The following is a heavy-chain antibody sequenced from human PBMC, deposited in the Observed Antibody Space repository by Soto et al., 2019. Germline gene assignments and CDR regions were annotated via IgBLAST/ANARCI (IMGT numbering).Heavy chain of an antibody. CDR3: ATDRGFRGFIMSSAVDYCYGMDV. D-gene: IGHD3-10*01. J-gene: IGHJ6*04. CDR1: GYTVTELS. Sequence: ASVKVSGKDSGYTVTELSMQWVRQAPGKGLEWMGGFDPEDGETIYAQKFQGRVTMTEDTSTDTAYMELSSLRSEDTAVHYCATDRGFRGFIMSSAVDYCYGMDVWGKGPLVTVSS. V-gene: IGHV1-24*01. CDR2: FDPEDGET.